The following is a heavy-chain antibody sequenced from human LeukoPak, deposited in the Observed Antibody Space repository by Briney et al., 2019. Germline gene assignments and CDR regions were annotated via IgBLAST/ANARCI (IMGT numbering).Heavy chain of an antibody. D-gene: IGHD3-10*01. CDR2: ISGSGGST. Sequence: PGGSLRLSCAASGFTFSSYAMSWVRQAPGKGLEWVSAISGSGGSTYYADSVKGRFTISRDNSENTLYLQMNSLRAEDTAVYYCASRWGYGSGSSFDYWGQGTLVTVSS. CDR3: ASRWGYGSGSSFDY. CDR1: GFTFSSYA. J-gene: IGHJ4*02. V-gene: IGHV3-23*01.